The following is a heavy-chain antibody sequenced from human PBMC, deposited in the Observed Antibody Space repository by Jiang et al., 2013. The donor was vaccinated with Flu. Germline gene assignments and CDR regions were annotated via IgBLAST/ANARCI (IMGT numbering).Heavy chain of an antibody. V-gene: IGHV1-69*01. CDR2: IDPSFPAG. CDR1: GGTFGTYT. D-gene: IGHD5-24*01. J-gene: IGHJ6*02. Sequence: AEVKKPRSSVKVSCKVSGGTFGTYTIHWVRQAPGQGLEWMGGIDPSFPAGNYAQKFQGRVTITADESTRTSYMELSSLRSDDTAVYYCARQFSAVYGMDIWGQGTTVTVSS. CDR3: ARQFSAVYGMDI.